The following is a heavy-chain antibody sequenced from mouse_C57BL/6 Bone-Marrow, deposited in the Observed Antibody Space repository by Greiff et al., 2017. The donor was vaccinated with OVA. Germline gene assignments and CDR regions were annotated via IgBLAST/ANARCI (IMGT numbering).Heavy chain of an antibody. CDR2: IWSGGST. CDR1: GFSLTSYG. J-gene: IGHJ1*03. V-gene: IGHV2-2*01. CDR3: ARNEGGCSWYFDV. Sequence: VMLVESGPGLVQPSQSLSITCTVSGFSLTSYGVHWVRQSPGKGLEWLGVIWSGGSTDYNAAFISRLSISKDNSKGQVFFKMNSLQADDTAIYYCARNEGGCSWYFDVWGTGTTVTVSS.